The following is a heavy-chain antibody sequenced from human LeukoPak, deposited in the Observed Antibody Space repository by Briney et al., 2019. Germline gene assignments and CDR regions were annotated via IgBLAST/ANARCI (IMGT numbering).Heavy chain of an antibody. Sequence: GGSLRLSCAASGFTFSNYWMSWVRQAPGKGLEWVANIKHDGSEKYYVDSVKSRFTISRDNAMNSLYMQMNSLRAEDTAVYYCARVSRWGLNHNPHYWGQGTLVTVSS. D-gene: IGHD7-27*01. V-gene: IGHV3-7*03. CDR1: GFTFSNYW. J-gene: IGHJ4*02. CDR2: IKHDGSEK. CDR3: ARVSRWGLNHNPHY.